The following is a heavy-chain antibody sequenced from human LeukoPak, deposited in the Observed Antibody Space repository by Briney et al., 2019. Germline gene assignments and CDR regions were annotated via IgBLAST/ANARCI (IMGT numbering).Heavy chain of an antibody. V-gene: IGHV4-59*01. CDR1: GDFITAYY. D-gene: IGHD7-27*01. Sequence: SETLSLTCTVSGDFITAYYWSWIRQPPGKGLEWIGYVYYSGSTEYNPSLRSRVTISLERSKHQFSLKLTSVTAADTAVYYCASNTGTVFDYWGQGALVTVSS. J-gene: IGHJ4*02. CDR2: VYYSGST. CDR3: ASNTGTVFDY.